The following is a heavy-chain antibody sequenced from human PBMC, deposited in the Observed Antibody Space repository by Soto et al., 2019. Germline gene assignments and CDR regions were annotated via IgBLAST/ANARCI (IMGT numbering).Heavy chain of an antibody. D-gene: IGHD6-13*01. CDR1: GFTFSSYS. V-gene: IGHV3-21*01. CDR3: ARDRGIKSSWYVY. CDR2: ISSSSSYI. Sequence: GGSLRLSCAASGFTFSSYSMNWVRQAPGKGLEWVSSISSSSSYIYYADSVKGRFTISRDNAKNSLYLQMNSLRAEDTAVYYCARDRGIKSSWYVYWGQGXLVTVSS. J-gene: IGHJ4*02.